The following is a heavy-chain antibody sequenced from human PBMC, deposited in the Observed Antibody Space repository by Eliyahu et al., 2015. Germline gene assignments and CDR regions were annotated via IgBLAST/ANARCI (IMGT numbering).Heavy chain of an antibody. CDR1: GGSFSGXX. D-gene: IGHD2-15*01. CDR2: INHSGST. CDR3: ARRGDIVVVVAATRDNNWFDP. V-gene: IGHV4-34*01. Sequence: QVQLQQWGAGLLKPSETLSLTCAVYGGSFSGXXWTWIRQPPGKGLEWIGEINHSGSTNYNPSLKSRVTISVDTSKNQFSLKLSSVTAADTAVYYCARRGDIVVVVAATRDNNWFDPWGQGTLVTVSS. J-gene: IGHJ5*02.